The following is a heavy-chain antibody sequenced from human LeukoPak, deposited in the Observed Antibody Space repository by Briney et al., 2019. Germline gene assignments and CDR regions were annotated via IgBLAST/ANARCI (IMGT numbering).Heavy chain of an antibody. J-gene: IGHJ3*02. CDR1: GFTFSSYW. CDR3: AYLNSHAFDI. V-gene: IGHV3-7*01. CDR2: TKQDGSEK. D-gene: IGHD1-7*01. Sequence: PGGSLRLSCAASGFTFSSYWMSWVRQAPGKGLEWVANTKQDGSEKNYVDSVKGRFSISRDNAKNSLYLQMNSVRGEDTAVYYCAYLNSHAFDIWGQGTVVTVSS.